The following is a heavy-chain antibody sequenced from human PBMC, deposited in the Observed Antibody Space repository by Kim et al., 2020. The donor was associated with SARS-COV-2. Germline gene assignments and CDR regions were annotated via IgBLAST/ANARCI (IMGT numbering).Heavy chain of an antibody. CDR3: AKGIASTASTKYAFDY. D-gene: IGHD6-13*01. Sequence: GGSLRLSCAASGFTFSTYAMSWVRQTPGKGLEWVSTITGSGGDTYYADSVKGRFTIFRDNSKNMLYLEMKSLRAEDTAVYYCAKGIASTASTKYAFDYWG. CDR1: GFTFSTYA. J-gene: IGHJ4*01. CDR2: ITGSGGDT. V-gene: IGHV3-23*01.